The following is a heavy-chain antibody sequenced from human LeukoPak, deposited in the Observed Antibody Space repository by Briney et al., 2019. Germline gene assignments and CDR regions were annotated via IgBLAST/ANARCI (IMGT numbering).Heavy chain of an antibody. CDR3: ARGDGYNDAEYLQY. D-gene: IGHD5-24*01. CDR1: GFTFSSYG. J-gene: IGHJ1*01. Sequence: GRSLRLSCAASGFTFSSYGMHWVRQAPGKGLEWVAVIWYDGSNKYYGDSVKGRLTISRDNSKKTLYLQMNSLRVEDTAVYYCARGDGYNDAEYLQYWGQGTLVTVSS. V-gene: IGHV3-33*01. CDR2: IWYDGSNK.